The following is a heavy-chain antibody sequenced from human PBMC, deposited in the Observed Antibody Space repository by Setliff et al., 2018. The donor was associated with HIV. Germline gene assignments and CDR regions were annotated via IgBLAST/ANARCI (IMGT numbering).Heavy chain of an antibody. CDR3: ARPFDQ. J-gene: IGHJ4*02. CDR1: GLNFRSYG. CDR2: IKGDGSET. Sequence: PGGSLRLSCAASGLNFRSYGMSWVRQAPGKRPEWVANIKGDGSETYYVDSVKGRFTISRDNAKNSLYLQMDSLRVEDTAVYYCARPFDQWGQGALVTVSS. V-gene: IGHV3-7*01.